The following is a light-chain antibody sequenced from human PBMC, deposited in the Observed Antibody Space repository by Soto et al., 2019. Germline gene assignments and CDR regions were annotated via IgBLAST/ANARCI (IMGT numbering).Light chain of an antibody. CDR2: AAS. Sequence: DIQMTQSPSSLSASVGDRLTITCRASQSIGTYLNWYRQKPGKAPELLIYAASSLQSGVPSRFSGSASGTDFTLTISSLQPEDIATYYCQQSYSKPWTFGQGTKVDI. J-gene: IGKJ1*01. CDR3: QQSYSKPWT. CDR1: QSIGTY. V-gene: IGKV1-39*01.